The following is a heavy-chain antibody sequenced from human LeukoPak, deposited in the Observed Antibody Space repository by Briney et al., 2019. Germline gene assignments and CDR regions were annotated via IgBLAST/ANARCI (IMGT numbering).Heavy chain of an antibody. CDR1: GFTFSSYA. CDR2: ISSNGDST. D-gene: IGHD2-15*01. Sequence: GGSLRLSCAASGFTFSSYAMHWVRQAPGKGLEYVSAISSNGDSTYYANSVRGRFTISRDNSKNTLYLQMGSLRAEDMAVYYCARVVVVAATPDYWGQGTLVTVSS. V-gene: IGHV3-64*01. CDR3: ARVVVVAATPDY. J-gene: IGHJ4*02.